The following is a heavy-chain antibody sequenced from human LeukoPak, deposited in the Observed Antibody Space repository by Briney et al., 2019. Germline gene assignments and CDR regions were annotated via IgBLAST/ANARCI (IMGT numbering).Heavy chain of an antibody. CDR1: GGSFSGYY. CDR2: INHSGST. CDR3: ARWRRSGPQATFYYYGMDV. Sequence: SETLSLTCAVYGGSFSGYYWSWIRQPPGKALEWIGEINHSGSTSYNPSLKSRVTISVDTSKNQFSLKLSSVTAADTAVYYCARWRRSGPQATFYYYGMDVWGQGTAVTVSS. J-gene: IGHJ6*02. V-gene: IGHV4-34*01. D-gene: IGHD2-15*01.